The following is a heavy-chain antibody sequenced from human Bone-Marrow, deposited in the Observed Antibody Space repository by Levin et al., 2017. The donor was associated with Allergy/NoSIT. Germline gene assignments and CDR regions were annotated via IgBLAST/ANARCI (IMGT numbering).Heavy chain of an antibody. D-gene: IGHD5-24*01. CDR1: GFTFSGEY. Sequence: SCAASGFTFSGEYMSWIRQAPGKGLEWVSYISDTGSSVSDADSVTGRFTISRDNAKNSLYLQMNNLRADDTAVYYCARTRGAGPGGHFDLWGQGTLVTVSS. CDR3: ARTRGAGPGGHFDL. J-gene: IGHJ4*02. CDR2: ISDTGSSV. V-gene: IGHV3-11*01.